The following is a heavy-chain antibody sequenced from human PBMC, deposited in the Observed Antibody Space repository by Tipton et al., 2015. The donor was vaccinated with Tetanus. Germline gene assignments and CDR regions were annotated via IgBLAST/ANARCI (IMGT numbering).Heavy chain of an antibody. J-gene: IGHJ4*02. CDR3: ARTTLGYCSGGGCYSGAYYFDY. CDR1: GGSISSYY. D-gene: IGHD2-15*01. CDR2: IYYSGST. V-gene: IGHV4-59*01. Sequence: TLSLTCTVSGGSISSYYWSWIRQPPGKGLEWIGYIYYSGSTNYNPSLKSRVTISVDTSKNQFSLKLSSVTAADTAVYYCARTTLGYCSGGGCYSGAYYFDYWGQGTLVTVSS.